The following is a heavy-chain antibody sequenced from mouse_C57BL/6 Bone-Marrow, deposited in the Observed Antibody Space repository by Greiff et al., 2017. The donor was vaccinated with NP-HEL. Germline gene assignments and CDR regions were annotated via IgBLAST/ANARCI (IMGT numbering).Heavy chain of an antibody. V-gene: IGHV1-54*01. CDR3: ARSRYYYGSSYWYFDV. J-gene: IGHJ1*03. Sequence: VQLQQSGAELVRPGTSVKVSCKASGYAFTTYLIEWVKQRPGQGIERIGVINPGSGGTNYNEKFKGKATLTADKSSSTAYMQLSSLTSEDSAVYCCARSRYYYGSSYWYFDVWGTGTTVTVSS. CDR2: INPGSGGT. CDR1: GYAFTTYL. D-gene: IGHD1-1*01.